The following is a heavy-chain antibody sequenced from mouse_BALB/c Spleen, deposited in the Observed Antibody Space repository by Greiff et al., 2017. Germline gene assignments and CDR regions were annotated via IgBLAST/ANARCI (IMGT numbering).Heavy chain of an antibody. V-gene: IGHV1S81*02. J-gene: IGHJ4*01. Sequence: QVQLQQSGAELVKPGASVKLSCKASGYTFTSYYMYWVKQRPGQGLEWIGEINPSNGGTNFNEKFKSKATLTVDKSSSTAYMQLSSLTSEDSAVYYCTRWDYGYMDAMDDWGQGTSVTVSS. CDR1: GYTFTSYY. CDR2: INPSNGGT. CDR3: TRWDYGYMDAMDD. D-gene: IGHD1-2*01.